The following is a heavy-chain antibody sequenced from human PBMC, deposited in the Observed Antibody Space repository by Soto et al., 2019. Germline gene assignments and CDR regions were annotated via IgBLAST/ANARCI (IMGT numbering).Heavy chain of an antibody. Sequence: QVRLVESGGGVVQPGRSLRLSCTASGFSFSSYAMYWFRQPPGKGLEWVAVISTDGMNKNYADSVKGRVTVSRDNANYSLELQLNSLRGEDTAMYYCARDMYSSDYFVKGFEPWGQGTLVTVSS. J-gene: IGHJ5*02. CDR1: GFSFSSYA. V-gene: IGHV3-30*04. CDR2: ISTDGMNK. CDR3: ARDMYSSDYFVKGFEP. D-gene: IGHD6-19*01.